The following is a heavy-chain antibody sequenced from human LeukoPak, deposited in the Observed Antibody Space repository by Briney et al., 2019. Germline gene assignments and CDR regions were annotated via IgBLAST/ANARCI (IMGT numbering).Heavy chain of an antibody. J-gene: IGHJ4*02. V-gene: IGHV3-72*01. D-gene: IGHD3-22*01. CDR2: SRNKGRGYST. CDR3: TRIFYYETGGYYPDH. CDR1: GFTFSDHH. Sequence: GGSLRLSCAASGFTFSDHHMDWVRQAPGKGLEWIGRSRNKGRGYSTVFAASVKGRFTISRDEPKNSLYLQMNSLKTEDTAVYCTRIFYYETGGYYPDHWGQGTLVTVSS.